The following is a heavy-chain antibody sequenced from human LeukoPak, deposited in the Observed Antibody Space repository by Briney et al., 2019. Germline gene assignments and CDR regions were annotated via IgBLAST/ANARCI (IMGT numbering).Heavy chain of an antibody. D-gene: IGHD3-22*01. J-gene: IGHJ3*02. CDR3: ASDSSGYYSRSAFDI. V-gene: IGHV1-2*02. CDR2: INPNSGGT. CDR1: GGTFSSYA. Sequence: ASVKVSCKASGGTFSSYAISWVRQAPGQGLEWMGWINPNSGGTNYAQKFQGRVTMTRDTSISTAYMELSRLRSDDTAVYYCASDSSGYYSRSAFDIWGQGTMVTVSS.